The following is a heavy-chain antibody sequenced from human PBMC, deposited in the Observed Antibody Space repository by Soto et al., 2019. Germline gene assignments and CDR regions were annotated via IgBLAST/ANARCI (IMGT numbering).Heavy chain of an antibody. Sequence: ESGGGLVQPGGSLRLSCAASGFPFSSFAMAWVRQAPGKGLEWVSAISSIGTATYYADSVKGRFTVSRDNTQNTVYLQMSSLRAEDTALYYCAKGGFCLTTTCYTYLDNWGQGALVTVSS. J-gene: IGHJ4*02. V-gene: IGHV3-23*01. CDR3: AKGGFCLTTTCYTYLDN. CDR2: ISSIGTAT. D-gene: IGHD2-2*01. CDR1: GFPFSSFA.